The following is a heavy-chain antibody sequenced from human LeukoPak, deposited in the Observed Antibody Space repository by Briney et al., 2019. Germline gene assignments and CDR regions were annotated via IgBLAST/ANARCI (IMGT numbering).Heavy chain of an antibody. CDR2: ISGSGGST. D-gene: IGHD1-7*01. CDR1: GFTFSSYA. V-gene: IGHV3-23*01. J-gene: IGHJ4*02. Sequence: GGSLRLSCAASGFTFSSYAMSWVRQAPGKGLEWVSAISGSGGSTYYADSVKGRFTISRDNSNNTLYLQMNSLRAEDTAVYYCAKGQRAWNYDTPGDYWGQGTLVTVSS. CDR3: AKGQRAWNYDTPGDY.